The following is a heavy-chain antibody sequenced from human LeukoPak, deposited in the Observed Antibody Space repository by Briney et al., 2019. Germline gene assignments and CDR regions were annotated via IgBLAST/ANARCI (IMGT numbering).Heavy chain of an antibody. D-gene: IGHD1-26*01. CDR1: GDSVSSNSAA. V-gene: IGHV6-1*01. CDR2: TYYRSKWYN. Sequence: SQTLSLTCAISGDSVSSNSAAWNWIRQSPSRRLEWLGRTYYRSKWYNDYAVSVKSRITINPDTSKNQFSLQLNSVTPEDTAVYYCARYGRTSGSLYYYYGMDVWGQGTTVTVSS. J-gene: IGHJ6*02. CDR3: ARYGRTSGSLYYYYGMDV.